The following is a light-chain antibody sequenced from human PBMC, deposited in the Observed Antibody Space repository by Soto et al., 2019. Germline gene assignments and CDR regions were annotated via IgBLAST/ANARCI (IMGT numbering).Light chain of an antibody. CDR1: SSDVGGYNY. Sequence: QSALTQPASVSGSPGQSITISCTGTSSDVGGYNYVSWYKQHPGKAPKLMIYEVSNRTSGVSNRFSGSKSGNTASLTISGLEAEDEADYYCSSYTSSSTLEGVFGGGTKVTVL. CDR3: SSYTSSSTLEGV. CDR2: EVS. J-gene: IGLJ2*01. V-gene: IGLV2-14*01.